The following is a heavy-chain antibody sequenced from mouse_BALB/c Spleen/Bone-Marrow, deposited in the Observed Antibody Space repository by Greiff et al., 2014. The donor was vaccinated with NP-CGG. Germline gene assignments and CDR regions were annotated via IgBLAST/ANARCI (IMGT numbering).Heavy chain of an antibody. J-gene: IGHJ4*01. V-gene: IGHV14-3*02. D-gene: IGHD2-1*01. CDR2: IDPANGNT. Sequence: VQLQQSGAELVKPGASVKLSCTASGFNIKDTYMHWVKQRPEQGLEWIGRIDPANGNTKYDPKFQGKATMTADTSSNTAYLQLSSLTSDDTAVYYCAIYYGNYYAMDYWGQGTSVTVSS. CDR1: GFNIKDTY. CDR3: AIYYGNYYAMDY.